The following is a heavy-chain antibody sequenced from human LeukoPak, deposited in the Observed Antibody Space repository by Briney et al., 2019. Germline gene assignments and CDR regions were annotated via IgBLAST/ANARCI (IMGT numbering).Heavy chain of an antibody. D-gene: IGHD2-2*01. V-gene: IGHV3-53*05. J-gene: IGHJ4*02. CDR3: ANLGVSSTSSYYFDY. CDR2: IYSGGST. Sequence: GGSLRLSCAASGFTVSSNYMSWVRQAPGKGLEWVSVIYSGGSTYYADSVKGRFTISRDNSKNTLYLQMNSLRAEDTAVYYCANLGVSSTSSYYFDYWGQGALVTVSS. CDR1: GFTVSSNY.